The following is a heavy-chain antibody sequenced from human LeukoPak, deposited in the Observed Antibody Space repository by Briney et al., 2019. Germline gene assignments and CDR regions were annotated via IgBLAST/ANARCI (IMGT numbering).Heavy chain of an antibody. J-gene: IGHJ4*02. CDR2: INPYSGGT. V-gene: IGHV1-2*02. CDR3: ARDRSSNYYDSSGYFYRD. CDR1: GYTFTDYY. Sequence: GASVKVSCTASGYTFTDYYMHWVRQAPGQGLEWMGWINPYSGGTNYAQRFQGRVTMTRDTSITTAYMELSRLRSDDTALYYCARDRSSNYYDSSGYFYRDWGQGTLVTVSS. D-gene: IGHD3-22*01.